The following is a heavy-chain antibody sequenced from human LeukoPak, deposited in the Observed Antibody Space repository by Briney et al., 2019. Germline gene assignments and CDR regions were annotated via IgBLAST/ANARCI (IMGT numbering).Heavy chain of an antibody. V-gene: IGHV1-18*01. CDR2: ISAYNGNT. Sequence: GASVKVSCKASGYTFTSHGISWVRQAPGQGLEWMGWISAYNGNTNYAQKLQGRVTMTRDTSISTAYMELSRLRSDDTAVYYCARDARVRAYCSGGSCYDTVYYYYYMDVWGKGTTVTVSS. CDR1: GYTFTSHG. CDR3: ARDARVRAYCSGGSCYDTVYYYYYMDV. D-gene: IGHD2-15*01. J-gene: IGHJ6*03.